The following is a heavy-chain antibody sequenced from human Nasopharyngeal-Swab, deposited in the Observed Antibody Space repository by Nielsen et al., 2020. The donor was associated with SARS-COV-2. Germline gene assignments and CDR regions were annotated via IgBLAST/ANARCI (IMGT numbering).Heavy chain of an antibody. J-gene: IGHJ4*02. CDR2: TYHSGST. Sequence: GSLRLSCAVSGYSISSGYYWGWIRQPPGKGLEWIGSTYHSGSTYYNPSLKSRVTISVDTSKNQFSLKLSSVTAADTAVYYCARHAAGEYQLTYYFDYWGQGTLVTVSS. D-gene: IGHD2-2*01. V-gene: IGHV4-38-2*01. CDR1: GYSISSGYY. CDR3: ARHAAGEYQLTYYFDY.